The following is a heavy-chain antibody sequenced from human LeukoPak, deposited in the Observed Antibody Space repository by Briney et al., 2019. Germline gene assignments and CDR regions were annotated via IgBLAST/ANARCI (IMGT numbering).Heavy chain of an antibody. V-gene: IGHV3-48*01. CDR2: ISSSSSTI. J-gene: IGHJ3*02. CDR1: GFTFSSYS. D-gene: IGHD6-13*01. Sequence: GGSLRLSCAASGFTFSSYSMNWVRQAPGKGLEWVSYISSSSSTIYYADSVKGRFTNSRDSAKNSLYLQMNSLRAEDTAVYYCAREETGIAAAGRDAFDIWGQGTMVTVSS. CDR3: AREETGIAAAGRDAFDI.